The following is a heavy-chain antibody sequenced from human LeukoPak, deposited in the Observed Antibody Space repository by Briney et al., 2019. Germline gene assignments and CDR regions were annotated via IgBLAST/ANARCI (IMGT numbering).Heavy chain of an antibody. CDR1: GGSISSVSYY. Sequence: SETLSLTCTVSGGSISSVSYYWSWIREPAGKGLEWIGYIYYSGYTNYNPSLKSRVTISVDTSKNQFSLKLSSVTAADTAVYYCARTTMVRGTYYMDVWGKGTTVTISS. V-gene: IGHV4-61*10. CDR3: ARTTMVRGTYYMDV. CDR2: IYYSGYT. J-gene: IGHJ6*03. D-gene: IGHD3-10*01.